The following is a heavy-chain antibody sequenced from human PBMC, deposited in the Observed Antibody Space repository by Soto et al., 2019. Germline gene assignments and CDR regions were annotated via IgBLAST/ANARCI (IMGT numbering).Heavy chain of an antibody. J-gene: IGHJ4*02. CDR2: MNPNSGNT. D-gene: IGHD3-10*01. CDR1: GYTFTSYD. Sequence: GASVKVSCKASGYTFTSYDINWVRQATGQGLEWMGWMNPNSGNTGYAQKFQGRVTMTRNTSISTAYMELSSLRSEDTAVYYCATPAHSGSYQPLDYWGQGTLVTVSS. V-gene: IGHV1-8*01. CDR3: ATPAHSGSYQPLDY.